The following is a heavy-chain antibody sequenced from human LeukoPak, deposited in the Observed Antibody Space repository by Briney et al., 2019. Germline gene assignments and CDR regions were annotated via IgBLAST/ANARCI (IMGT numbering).Heavy chain of an antibody. V-gene: IGHV3-23*01. CDR2: SGNRGST. J-gene: IGHJ4*02. D-gene: IGHD3-3*01. CDR1: GFTFSTDA. CDR3: AKCDDFWSGYNG. Sequence: PGGSLRPSCAASGFTFSTDAMSWVRQAPGKGLEWVSSSGNRGSTYYTDSVKGRFTISRDNSKDTLYLEMNGLRAEDTAVYYCAKCDDFWSGYNGWGQGTLVIVSS.